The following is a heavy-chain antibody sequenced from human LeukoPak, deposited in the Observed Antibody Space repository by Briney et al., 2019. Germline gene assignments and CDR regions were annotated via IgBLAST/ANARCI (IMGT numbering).Heavy chain of an antibody. Sequence: SETLSLTCAVSGGSISSSNWWSWVRQPPGKGLEWIGEIYHSGSTNYNPSLKSRVTISVDRSKNQFSLKLSSVTAADTAVYYCARSYDSSGSGFDYWGQGTLVTVSS. CDR2: IYHSGST. D-gene: IGHD3-22*01. CDR3: ARSYDSSGSGFDY. J-gene: IGHJ4*02. CDR1: GGSISSSNW. V-gene: IGHV4-4*02.